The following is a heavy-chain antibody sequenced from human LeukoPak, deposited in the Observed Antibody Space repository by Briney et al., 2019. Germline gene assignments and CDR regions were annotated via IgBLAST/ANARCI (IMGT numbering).Heavy chain of an antibody. CDR1: GFSFSYYW. CDR3: AKGGVVGTRYYFDS. Sequence: GGSLRLSCAASGFSFSYYWMSLVRQAPGKGLEWVANTKEDGSGSSYVDSVKGRFTISRDNAKNSLYLQMNSLRAEDTAVYYCAKGGVVGTRYYFDSWGQGTLVTVSS. CDR2: TKEDGSGS. J-gene: IGHJ4*02. D-gene: IGHD2-15*01. V-gene: IGHV3-7*01.